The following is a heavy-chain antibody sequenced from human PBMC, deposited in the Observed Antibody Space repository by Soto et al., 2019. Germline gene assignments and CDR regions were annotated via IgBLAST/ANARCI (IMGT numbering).Heavy chain of an antibody. CDR2: IYSGGST. CDR3: VKDQYYYGSGQDAFDI. J-gene: IGHJ3*02. Sequence: GGSLRLSCAASGFTVSSNYMSWVRQAPGKGLEWVSVIYSGGSTYYADSVKGRFTISRDNSKNTLSLQMSSLRAEDSAVYYCVKDQYYYGSGQDAFDIWGQGTMVTVSS. V-gene: IGHV3-66*01. D-gene: IGHD3-10*01. CDR1: GFTVSSNY.